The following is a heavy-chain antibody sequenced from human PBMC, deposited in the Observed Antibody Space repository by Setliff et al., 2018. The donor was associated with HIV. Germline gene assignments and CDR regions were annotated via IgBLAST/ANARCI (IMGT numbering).Heavy chain of an antibody. CDR3: ARGRGSSSSWPIDY. Sequence: SETLSLTCAVYGGSFSGYYWSWIRQPADKALEWIGRISASGSTNYNPSGSTTYNPSLKSRVTMSVDTSKNQFSLKVDSLTPADTAVYFCARGRGSSSSWPIDYWGQGTLVTVSS. D-gene: IGHD6-13*01. V-gene: IGHV4-59*10. J-gene: IGHJ4*02. CDR1: GGSFSGYY. CDR2: ISASGSTNYNPSGST.